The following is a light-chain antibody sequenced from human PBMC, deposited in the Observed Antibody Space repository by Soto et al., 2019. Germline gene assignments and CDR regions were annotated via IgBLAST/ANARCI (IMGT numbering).Light chain of an antibody. CDR1: SSDIGAYKY. J-gene: IGLJ1*01. V-gene: IGLV2-14*01. Sequence: QSALTQPASVSGSPGQSITISCTGTSSDIGAYKYVSWYQQHPGKAPKLILYEVSNRPSGVSNRFSGFKSGNTASLTITGLQAEDAADYYCNSYTSSSALYVFGTGTKLTVL. CDR3: NSYTSSSALYV. CDR2: EVS.